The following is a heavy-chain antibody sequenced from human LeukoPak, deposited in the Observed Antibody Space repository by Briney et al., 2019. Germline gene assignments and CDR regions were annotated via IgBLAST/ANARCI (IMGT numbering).Heavy chain of an antibody. J-gene: IGHJ5*02. CDR3: ATEPRRWVVPPWFDP. CDR1: GYTLTELS. Sequence: ASVKVSCKVSGYTLTELSMHWVRQAPGKGLEWRGGFDPEDGETIYAQKFQGRVTMTEDTSTDTAYMELSSLRSEDTAVYYCATEPRRWVVPPWFDPWGRGTLVTVSS. D-gene: IGHD4-23*01. CDR2: FDPEDGET. V-gene: IGHV1-24*01.